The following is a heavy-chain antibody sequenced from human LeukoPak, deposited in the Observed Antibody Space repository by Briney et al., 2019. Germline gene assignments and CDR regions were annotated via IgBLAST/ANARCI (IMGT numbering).Heavy chain of an antibody. V-gene: IGHV3-43*01. CDR2: ISWDGGST. CDR3: AKDSFLPLGTYIDY. J-gene: IGHJ4*02. Sequence: GGSLRLSCAASGFTFDDYTMHWVRQAPGKGLEWVSLISWDGGSTYYADSVKGRFTISRDNSKNSLYLQMNSLRTEDTALYYCAKDSFLPLGTYIDYWGQGTLVTVSS. CDR1: GFTFDDYT. D-gene: IGHD1-1*01.